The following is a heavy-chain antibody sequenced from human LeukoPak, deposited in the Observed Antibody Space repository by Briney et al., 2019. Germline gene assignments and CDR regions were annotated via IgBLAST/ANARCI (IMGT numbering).Heavy chain of an antibody. J-gene: IGHJ2*01. CDR1: GFTFTSSA. CDR2: IVVGSGNT. Sequence: SVKVSCKASGFTFTSSAVQWVRQARGQRLEWIGRIVVGSGNTNYAQKFQERVTITRDMSTSTAYMELSSLRSEDTAVYYCAANPNWWELLFDLWGRGTLVTVSS. V-gene: IGHV1-58*01. CDR3: AANPNWWELLFDL. D-gene: IGHD1-26*01.